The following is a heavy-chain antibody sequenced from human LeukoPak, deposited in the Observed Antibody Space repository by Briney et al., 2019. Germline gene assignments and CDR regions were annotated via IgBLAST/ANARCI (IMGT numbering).Heavy chain of an antibody. CDR3: AKDKSPTDYYGSGSHPDY. V-gene: IGHV3-23*01. Sequence: PGGSLRLSCAASGFTFSSYAMSWVRQAPGKGLEWVSAISGSGGSTYYADSVKGRFTISRDNSKNTLYLQMNSLRAEDTAVYYCAKDKSPTDYYGSGSHPDYWGQGTLVTVSS. CDR1: GFTFSSYA. CDR2: ISGSGGST. D-gene: IGHD3-10*01. J-gene: IGHJ4*02.